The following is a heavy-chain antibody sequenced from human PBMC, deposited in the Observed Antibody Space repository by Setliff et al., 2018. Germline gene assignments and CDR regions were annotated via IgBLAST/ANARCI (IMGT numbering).Heavy chain of an antibody. Sequence: ASVKVSCKASGYTFTTYGVAWVRQAPGQGLEWLGWISGYNGNTNYAQRFQGRVTMTTDTSTNTAYMELRSLTSDDTAVYYCARDQGFLTVTTSTYYYYYYMDVWGKGTTVTVSS. J-gene: IGHJ6*03. D-gene: IGHD4-4*01. CDR2: ISGYNGNT. CDR1: GYTFTTYG. V-gene: IGHV1-18*01. CDR3: ARDQGFLTVTTSTYYYYYYMDV.